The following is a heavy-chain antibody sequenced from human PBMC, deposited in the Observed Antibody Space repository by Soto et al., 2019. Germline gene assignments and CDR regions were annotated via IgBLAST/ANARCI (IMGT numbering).Heavy chain of an antibody. Sequence: TEQGLEWMGGMNPNSGNTGYAQKFQGRVTMTRNTSISTAYMELSSLRPEDTAVYYCARGQDYYFWRGYYTGLYYYYRHVWGKGTTVTVS. V-gene: IGHV1-8*01. J-gene: IGHJ6*03. D-gene: IGHD3-3*01. CDR2: MNPNSGNT. CDR3: ARGQDYYFWRGYYTGLYYYYRHV.